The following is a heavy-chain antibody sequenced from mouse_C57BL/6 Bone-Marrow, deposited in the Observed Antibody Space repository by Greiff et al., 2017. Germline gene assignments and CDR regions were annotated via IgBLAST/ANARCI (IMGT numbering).Heavy chain of an antibody. D-gene: IGHD1-1*01. J-gene: IGHJ4*01. CDR3: ARDPYYYGTFYYAMDY. CDR2: IWSGGST. V-gene: IGHV2-2*01. Sequence: QVQLQQSGPGLVQPSQSLSITCTVSGFSLTSYGVHWVRQSPGKGLEWLGVIWSGGSTDYNAAFISRLSISKDNSKSQVFFKMNILQADDTAIYYCARDPYYYGTFYYAMDYWGQGTSVTVSS. CDR1: GFSLTSYG.